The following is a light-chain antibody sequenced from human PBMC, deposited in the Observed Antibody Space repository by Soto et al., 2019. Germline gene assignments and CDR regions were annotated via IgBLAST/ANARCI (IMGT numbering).Light chain of an antibody. V-gene: IGKV1-5*01. CDR3: QQLDTYPIT. CDR1: QSISNW. CDR2: GAS. Sequence: DLQMTQSPSTLPASVGARVTITCRASQSISNWLAWYQQKPGTAPNVLIYGASTLQSGVPSRFSVSGSGTDFTLTLRSLQPEDVATYDGQQLDTYPITFGQGTRLEIK. J-gene: IGKJ5*01.